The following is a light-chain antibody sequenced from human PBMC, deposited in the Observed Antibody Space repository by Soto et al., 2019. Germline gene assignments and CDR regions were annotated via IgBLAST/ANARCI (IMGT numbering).Light chain of an antibody. CDR2: EVS. Sequence: QSVLTQPASVSGSPGQSITISCTGTSSDVGSYNLVSWYQHHQGKAPKLMIYEVSKRPSGVSNRFSGSKSGNTASLTISGLQAEDEADYYCCSYAGSSTFPYVFGTGTKVTVL. CDR3: CSYAGSSTFPYV. CDR1: SSDVGSYNL. J-gene: IGLJ1*01. V-gene: IGLV2-23*02.